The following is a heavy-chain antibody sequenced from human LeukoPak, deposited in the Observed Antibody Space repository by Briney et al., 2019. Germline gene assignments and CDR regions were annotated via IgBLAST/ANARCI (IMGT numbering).Heavy chain of an antibody. V-gene: IGHV4-61*02. CDR3: ARDGGAVTALDY. D-gene: IGHD2-21*02. CDR2: IYTSGST. CDR1: GGSISSSSYY. J-gene: IGHJ4*02. Sequence: PSETLSLTCTVSGGSISSSSYYWSWIRQPAGKGLEWIGRIYTSGSTNYNPSLKSRVTMSVDTSKNQFSLKLSSVTAADTAVYYCARDGGAVTALDYWGQGTLVTVSS.